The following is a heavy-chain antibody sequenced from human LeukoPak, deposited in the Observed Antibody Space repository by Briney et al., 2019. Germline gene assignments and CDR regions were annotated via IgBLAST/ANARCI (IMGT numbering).Heavy chain of an antibody. V-gene: IGHV4-61*01. Sequence: SETLSLTCAVSGGSVSSGSYYWSWIRQPPGKGLEWIGYISYSGSTNYNPSLKSRVTISVDTSKNQFSLKLSSVTAADTAVYYCARGPDILTDLSYRGQGTLVTVSS. CDR1: GGSVSSGSYY. CDR3: ARGPDILTDLSY. D-gene: IGHD3-9*01. CDR2: ISYSGST. J-gene: IGHJ4*02.